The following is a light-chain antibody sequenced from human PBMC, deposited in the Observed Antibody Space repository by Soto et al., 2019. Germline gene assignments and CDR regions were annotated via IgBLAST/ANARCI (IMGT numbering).Light chain of an antibody. CDR2: EVR. CDR3: RSYASSSSYA. Sequence: QSALTQPASVSGSPGQSITISCTGTSSDVGGYNHVSWYQQHPGKAPKLIIFEVRNRPSGVSDRFSASKSGNTASLTISGLQTEDEAVYYCRSYASSSSYAFGTGTKVTVL. J-gene: IGLJ1*01. V-gene: IGLV2-14*01. CDR1: SSDVGGYNH.